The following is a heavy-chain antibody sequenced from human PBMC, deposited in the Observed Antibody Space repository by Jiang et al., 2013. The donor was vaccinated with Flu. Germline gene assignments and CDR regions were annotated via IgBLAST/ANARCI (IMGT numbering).Heavy chain of an antibody. Sequence: GSGLVKPSETPSLTCTVSGGSISSYYWSWIRQPPGKGLEWIGYIYYSGSTNYNPSLKSRVTISVDTSKNQFSLKLSSVTAADTAVYYCARVEYSSSWALSYWGQGTLVTVSS. CDR3: ARVEYSSSWALSY. CDR1: GGSISSYY. J-gene: IGHJ4*02. CDR2: IYYSGST. V-gene: IGHV4-59*01. D-gene: IGHD6-13*01.